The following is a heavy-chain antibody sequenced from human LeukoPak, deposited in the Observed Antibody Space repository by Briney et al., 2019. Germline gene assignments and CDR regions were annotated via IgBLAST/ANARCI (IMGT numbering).Heavy chain of an antibody. V-gene: IGHV3-21*04. CDR3: AKEDAGYSSYFDY. Sequence: GGSLTLSCAASGFTFSSYSMNWVRQAPGKGMEWVSSISSSISYIYYADSVKGRLTICRDNAKNSLYLQMNSLRAEDTAVYYCAKEDAGYSSYFDYWGQGTLVTVSS. CDR1: GFTFSSYS. J-gene: IGHJ4*02. CDR2: ISSSISYI. D-gene: IGHD6-19*01.